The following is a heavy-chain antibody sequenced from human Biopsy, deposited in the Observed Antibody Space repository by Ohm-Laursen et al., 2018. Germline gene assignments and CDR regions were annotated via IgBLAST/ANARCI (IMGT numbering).Heavy chain of an antibody. D-gene: IGHD2-2*01. CDR3: WRGRRLPAAISSYYYAMGV. J-gene: IGHJ6*02. CDR1: GYSLTELS. Sequence: GSSVKVSCKVSGYSLTELSMHWVRPAPGQGLEWMGGFAPENGRIVYSQKFQGRVTMTEDTSTGTAYMEVWRLRSVDTAVYYCWRGRRLPAAISSYYYAMGVWGQGTTVTVSS. V-gene: IGHV1-24*01. CDR2: FAPENGRI.